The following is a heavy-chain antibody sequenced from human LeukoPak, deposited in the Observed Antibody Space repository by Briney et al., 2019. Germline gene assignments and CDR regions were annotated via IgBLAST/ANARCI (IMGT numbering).Heavy chain of an antibody. Sequence: GESLKISCQASGYTFTDYWIGWVRQMPGKGLEWMGIIYCDGSKTTYSPSFQGQVTISADKSISTAYLQWSSLKASDTAMYYCARRGTPTSIAARPSWFDPWGQGTLVTVSS. CDR3: ARRGTPTSIAARPSWFDP. D-gene: IGHD6-6*01. CDR1: GYTFTDYW. V-gene: IGHV5-51*01. CDR2: IYCDGSKT. J-gene: IGHJ5*02.